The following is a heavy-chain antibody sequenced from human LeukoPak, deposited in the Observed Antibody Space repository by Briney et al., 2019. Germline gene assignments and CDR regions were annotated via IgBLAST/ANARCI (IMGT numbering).Heavy chain of an antibody. Sequence: ASLKVSCKASGCTFSSYAISWVRQAPGQGLEWMGGIIPIFATANYAQKFQGRVTITADESTSTAYMELSSLRSEDTAVYYCARGPITTRSHFDYWGQGTLVTVSS. D-gene: IGHD3-22*01. V-gene: IGHV1-69*13. J-gene: IGHJ4*02. CDR3: ARGPITTRSHFDY. CDR1: GCTFSSYA. CDR2: IIPIFATA.